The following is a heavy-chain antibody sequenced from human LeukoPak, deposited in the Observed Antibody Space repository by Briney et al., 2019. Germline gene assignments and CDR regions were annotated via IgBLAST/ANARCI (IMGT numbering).Heavy chain of an antibody. V-gene: IGHV3-11*04. J-gene: IGHJ6*03. D-gene: IGHD6-19*01. CDR3: ARDSDDSSGWYVLKYYYYYMDV. CDR2: ISSSGSTI. CDR1: GFTFSDYY. Sequence: GGSLRLSCAASGFTFSDYYMTWIRQAPGKGLEWISSISSSGSTIYYTDSLKGRFTISKDNAKNTLYLQMNSLRAEDTAVYYCARDSDDSSGWYVLKYYYYYMDVWGKGTTVTVSS.